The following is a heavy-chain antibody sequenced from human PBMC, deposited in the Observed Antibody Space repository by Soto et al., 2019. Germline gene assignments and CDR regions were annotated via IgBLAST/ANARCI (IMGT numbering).Heavy chain of an antibody. J-gene: IGHJ4*02. CDR2: IYYSGRT. CDR3: AGQRTSVGVPSYFDV. D-gene: IGHD2-8*01. Sequence: PSETLSLTCTVTGDSINSRSYYWGWIRQPPGKGLEWIGSIYYSGRTYNNPSLRSRVSMSIDTSKAQFSLQLKSVTAQDTALSFCAGQRTSVGVPSYFDVWGPGSLVTVSS. V-gene: IGHV4-39*01. CDR1: GDSINSRSYY.